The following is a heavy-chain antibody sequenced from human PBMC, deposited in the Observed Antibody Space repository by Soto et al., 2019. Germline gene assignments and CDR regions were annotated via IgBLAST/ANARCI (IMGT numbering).Heavy chain of an antibody. CDR1: GGSFGGYY. CDR3: ARGAFPLRLRGAFDI. D-gene: IGHD4-17*01. Sequence: PSGTLSLTCAVYGGSFGGYYWSWIRQPPGKGLEWIGEINHSGSTNYNPSLKSRVTISVDTSKNQFSLKLSSVTAADTAVYYCARGAFPLRLRGAFDIWGQGTMVTVSS. V-gene: IGHV4-34*01. CDR2: INHSGST. J-gene: IGHJ3*02.